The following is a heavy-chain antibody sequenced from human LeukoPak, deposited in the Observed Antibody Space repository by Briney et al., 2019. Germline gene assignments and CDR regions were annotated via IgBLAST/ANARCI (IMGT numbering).Heavy chain of an antibody. CDR2: INPNSGGT. CDR1: GYTFTGYY. D-gene: IGHD3-3*01. J-gene: IGHJ4*02. Sequence: ASVKVSCKASGYTFTGYYMHWVRQAPGQGLEWMGWINPNSGGTNYAQKFQGRVTMTRDTSISTAYMELSRLRSDDTAVYYCARGDVLRFLEWPAYDYWGQGTLVTVSS. CDR3: ARGDVLRFLEWPAYDY. V-gene: IGHV1-2*02.